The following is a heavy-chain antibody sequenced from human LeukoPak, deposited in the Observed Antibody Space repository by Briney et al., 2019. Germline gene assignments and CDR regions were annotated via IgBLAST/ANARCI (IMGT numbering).Heavy chain of an antibody. CDR3: ARSLRAYYWYFDL. CDR2: IYYSGST. V-gene: IGHV4-59*01. D-gene: IGHD2-21*01. J-gene: IGHJ2*01. CDR1: GGSISSYY. Sequence: SETLSLTCAVYGGSISSYYWSWIRQPPGKGLEWIGYIYYSGSTNYSPSLKSRVTISVDTSKNQFSLKLSSVTAADTAVYYCARSLRAYYWYFDLWGRGTLVTVSS.